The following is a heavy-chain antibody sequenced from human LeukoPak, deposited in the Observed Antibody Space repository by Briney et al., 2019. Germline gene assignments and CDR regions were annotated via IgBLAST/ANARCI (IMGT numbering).Heavy chain of an antibody. CDR1: GYTFTGYY. CDR2: INPNSGGT. V-gene: IGHV1-2*02. CDR3: ARTYSSSWYKDLYYFDY. D-gene: IGHD6-13*01. Sequence: APVKVSCKASGYTFTGYYMHWVRQAPGQGLEWMGWINPNSGGTNYAQKFQGRVTMTRDTPISTAYMELSRLRSDDTAVYYCARTYSSSWYKDLYYFDYWGQGTLVTVSS. J-gene: IGHJ4*01.